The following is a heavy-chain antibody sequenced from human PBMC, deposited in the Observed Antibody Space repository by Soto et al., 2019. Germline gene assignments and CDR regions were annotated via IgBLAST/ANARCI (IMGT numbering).Heavy chain of an antibody. V-gene: IGHV1-8*02. Sequence: ASVKVSCKASGYTFTNNDVSWVRQATGQGLEWMGWMNPGSGDTGYAQKFQGRVTMTRDISIATAYMELNSLTSEDTAIYYCARMESFGSLNWFDPWGQGTLVTVAS. D-gene: IGHD5-18*01. CDR2: MNPGSGDT. J-gene: IGHJ5*02. CDR1: GYTFTNND. CDR3: ARMESFGSLNWFDP.